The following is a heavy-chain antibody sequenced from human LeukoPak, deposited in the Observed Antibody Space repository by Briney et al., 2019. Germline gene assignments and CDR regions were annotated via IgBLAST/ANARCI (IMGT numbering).Heavy chain of an antibody. V-gene: IGHV3-30*18. J-gene: IGHJ4*02. CDR3: AKDPTTDSSSQITFDY. Sequence: PGGSLRVSCAASGFTFSSYGMHWVRQAPGKGLEWVAVISYDGSNKYYADSVKGRFTISRDNSKNTLYLQMNSLRAEDTAVYYCAKDPTTDSSSQITFDYWGQGTLVTVSS. D-gene: IGHD6-13*01. CDR1: GFTFSSYG. CDR2: ISYDGSNK.